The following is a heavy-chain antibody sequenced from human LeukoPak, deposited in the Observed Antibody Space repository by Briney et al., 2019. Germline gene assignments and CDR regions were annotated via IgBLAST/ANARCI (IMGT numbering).Heavy chain of an antibody. Sequence: SETLSLTCAVFGGSFSGYYWSWIRQRPGKGLEWIGSIYYSKNTYYNPSLKSRVTISADTSKNQFSLTLGSVSATDTAVYYCVSPRGFSYGYFDYWGQGTLVTASS. CDR3: VSPRGFSYGYFDY. V-gene: IGHV4-34*01. J-gene: IGHJ4*02. CDR1: GGSFSGYY. D-gene: IGHD5-18*01. CDR2: IYYSKNT.